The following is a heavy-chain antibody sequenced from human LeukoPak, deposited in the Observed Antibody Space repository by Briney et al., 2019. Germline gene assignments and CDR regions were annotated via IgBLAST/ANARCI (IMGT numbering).Heavy chain of an antibody. CDR2: IYHNGRSGNT. Sequence: SETLSLTCSVSDDSISRRGYYWSWIRQRPGMGLEWMGYIYHNGRSGNTYYNLALKSRVTMSIDTGEKHFSLRLTSVTAADTAVYYCANSLPTVSTRKYFDYWGQGTLVIVSS. D-gene: IGHD5/OR15-5a*01. CDR1: DDSISRRGYY. V-gene: IGHV4-31*03. J-gene: IGHJ4*02. CDR3: ANSLPTVSTRKYFDY.